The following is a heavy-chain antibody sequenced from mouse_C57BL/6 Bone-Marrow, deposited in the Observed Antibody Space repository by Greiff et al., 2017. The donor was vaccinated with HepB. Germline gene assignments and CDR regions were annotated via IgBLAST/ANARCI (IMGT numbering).Heavy chain of an antibody. CDR1: GYAFSSSW. D-gene: IGHD2-2*01. V-gene: IGHV1-82*01. Sequence: QVQLQQSGPELVKPGASVKISCKASGYAFSSSWMNWVKQRPGKGLEWIGRIYPGDGDTNYNGKFKGKATLTADKSSSTAYMQLSSLTSEDSAVYFCARCSYGYDVWFAYWGQGTLVTVSA. J-gene: IGHJ3*01. CDR2: IYPGDGDT. CDR3: ARCSYGYDVWFAY.